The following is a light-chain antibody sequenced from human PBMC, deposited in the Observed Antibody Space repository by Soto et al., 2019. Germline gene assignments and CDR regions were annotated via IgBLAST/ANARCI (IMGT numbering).Light chain of an antibody. CDR1: ESINGW. CDR2: DAS. Sequence: DIQMTQSPSTLSVSVGDRVTITCRASESINGWLALYQQKPGRAPRILIYDASKLEPGVPSRLSGSGSGAEYTLTISSLQPEDIATYYCQQYDNLPITFGQGTRLEI. CDR3: QQYDNLPIT. J-gene: IGKJ5*01. V-gene: IGKV1-5*01.